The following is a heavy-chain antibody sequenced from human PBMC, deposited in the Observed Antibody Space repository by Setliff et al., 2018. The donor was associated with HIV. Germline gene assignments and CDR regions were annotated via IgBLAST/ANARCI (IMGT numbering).Heavy chain of an antibody. CDR2: ISLYNEYK. J-gene: IGHJ4*02. CDR1: GFIFNNFG. D-gene: IGHD1-1*01. V-gene: IGHV1-18*04. CDR3: ARTQYTTTWPGNY. Sequence: ASVKVSCKTSGFIFNNFGVTWVRQAPGQGLEWVAWISLYNEYKYYAPHFLGRVTMSTDTSTSTVDLELRGLRADDTAIYYCARTQYTTTWPGNYWGQGTLVTAPQ.